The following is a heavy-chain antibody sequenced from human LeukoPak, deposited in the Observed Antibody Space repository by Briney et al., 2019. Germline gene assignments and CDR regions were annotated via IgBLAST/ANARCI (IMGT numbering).Heavy chain of an antibody. V-gene: IGHV4-34*01. CDR3: ARVQRKRGIVGPTLYYMDV. J-gene: IGHJ6*03. Sequence: SETLSLTCAVYGGSFSGYYWSWIRQPPGKGLEWIGEINHSGSTNYNPSLKSRVTISVDTSKNQFSLKLSSVTAADTAVYYCARVQRKRGIVGPTLYYMDVWGKGTTVTVSS. CDR1: GGSFSGYY. D-gene: IGHD1-26*01. CDR2: INHSGST.